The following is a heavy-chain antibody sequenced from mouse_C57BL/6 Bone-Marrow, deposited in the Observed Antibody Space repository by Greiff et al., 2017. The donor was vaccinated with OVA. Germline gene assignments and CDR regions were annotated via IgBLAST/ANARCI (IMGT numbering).Heavy chain of an antibody. CDR1: GYTFTSYW. CDR3: ARRYYGSSWYVDV. CDR2: IYPGSGST. V-gene: IGHV1-55*01. D-gene: IGHD1-1*01. J-gene: IGHJ1*03. Sequence: VQLQQPGAELVKPGASVKMSCKASGYTFTSYWITWVKQRPGQGLEWIGDIYPGSGSTNYNEKFKSKATLTVDTSSSTAYMQLSSLTSEYSAVYYWARRYYGSSWYVDVWGTGTTVTVSS.